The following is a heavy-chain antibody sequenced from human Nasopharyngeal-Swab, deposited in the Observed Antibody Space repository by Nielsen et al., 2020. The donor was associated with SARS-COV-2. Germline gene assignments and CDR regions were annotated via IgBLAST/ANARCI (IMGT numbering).Heavy chain of an antibody. CDR3: ARDTLGMIDY. CDR2: ISSSSSYI. J-gene: IGHJ4*02. D-gene: IGHD1-26*01. Sequence: WIRQPPGKGLEWVSSISSSSSYIYYADSVKGRFTISRDNSKNTLYLQMNSLRAEDTAVYYCARDTLGMIDYWGQGTLVTVSS. V-gene: IGHV3-21*01.